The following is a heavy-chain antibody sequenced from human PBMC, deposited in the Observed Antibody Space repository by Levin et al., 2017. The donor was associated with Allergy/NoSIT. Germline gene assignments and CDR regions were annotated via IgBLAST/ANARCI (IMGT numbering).Heavy chain of an antibody. J-gene: IGHJ2*01. V-gene: IGHV4-59*01. CDR2: IYYSGNT. CDR3: ARRGVYNWYFDL. Sequence: KPSETLSLTCTVSGGSIGNYYWSWIRQPPGKGLEWIGYIYYSGNTDYNPSLKSRVTMSVDTAKKQFSLKLSSVTAADTAVYYCARRGVYNWYFDLWGRGTLVTVSS. D-gene: IGHD2-8*01. CDR1: GGSIGNYY.